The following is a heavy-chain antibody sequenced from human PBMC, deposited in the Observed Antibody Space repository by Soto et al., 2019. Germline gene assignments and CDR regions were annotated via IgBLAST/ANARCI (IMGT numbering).Heavy chain of an antibody. CDR2: ILSLESHK. D-gene: IGHD3-16*01. CDR3: ATGLKDASNRPSFDS. Sequence: GESLKISCSGSGFNFSDYYMNWIRQTPVKGLEWVSSILSLESHKYYAASVMGRFSISRDNAKKSLFLQMNNLRAEDTGIYFCATGLKDASNRPSFDSWGPGTPVTVSS. J-gene: IGHJ4*02. CDR1: GFNFSDYY. V-gene: IGHV3-11*01.